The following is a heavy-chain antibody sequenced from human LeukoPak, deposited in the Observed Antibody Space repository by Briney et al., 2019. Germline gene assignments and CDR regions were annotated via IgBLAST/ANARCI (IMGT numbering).Heavy chain of an antibody. Sequence: SGRSLRLSCAASGFTFSSYATHWVRQAPGKGLEWVSSISSSSSSIYYADSVKGRFTISRYNAKNSLYLQMHSLRAEDTAVYYCARDSPDYGAYLNWFDPWGQGTLVTVSS. CDR1: GFTFSSYA. CDR2: ISSSSSSI. D-gene: IGHD4/OR15-4a*01. CDR3: ARDSPDYGAYLNWFDP. J-gene: IGHJ5*02. V-gene: IGHV3-21*01.